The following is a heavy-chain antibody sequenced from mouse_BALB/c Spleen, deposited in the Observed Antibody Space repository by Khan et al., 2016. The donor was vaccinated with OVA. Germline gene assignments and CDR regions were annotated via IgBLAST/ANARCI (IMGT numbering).Heavy chain of an antibody. CDR2: IYPGTDNT. V-gene: IGHV1-76*01. J-gene: IGHJ2*01. D-gene: IGHD1-1*01. CDR3: AREEALYYFAF. CDR1: GYIFTSYW. Sequence: QMQLEESGAELVRPGASVKLSCKTSGYIFTSYWIHWVKQRSGQGLEWIARIYPGTDNTYYNEKLRDKATLTADKSSSTAYIQLSSLKSEDSAVYFCAREEALYYFAFRGPGTTPTVSS.